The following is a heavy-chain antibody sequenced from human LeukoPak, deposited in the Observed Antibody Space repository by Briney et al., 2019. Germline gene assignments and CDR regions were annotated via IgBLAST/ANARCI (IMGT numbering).Heavy chain of an antibody. CDR2: ISWDGGST. J-gene: IGHJ4*02. Sequence: PGGSLRLSCAASGFTFDDYTMHWVRQAPGKGLEWVSLISWDGGSTYYADSVEGRFTISRENIKNSLYLQMNSLRTEDTALYYCAKDRFRYCSGGSCYPFDYWGQGTLVTVSS. V-gene: IGHV3-43*01. D-gene: IGHD2-15*01. CDR1: GFTFDDYT. CDR3: AKDRFRYCSGGSCYPFDY.